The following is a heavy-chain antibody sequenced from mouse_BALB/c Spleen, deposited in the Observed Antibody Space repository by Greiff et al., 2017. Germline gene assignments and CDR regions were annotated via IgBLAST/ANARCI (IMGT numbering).Heavy chain of an antibody. CDR3: AREEDYYDYFDY. CDR1: GFTFSSYA. V-gene: IGHV5-6-5*01. CDR2: ISSGGST. D-gene: IGHD1-1*01. J-gene: IGHJ2*01. Sequence: EVMLVESGGGLVKPGGSLKLSCAASGFTFSSYAMSWVRQTPEKRLEWVASISSGGSTYYPDSVKGRFTISRDNARNILYLQMSSLRSEDTAMYYCAREEDYYDYFDYWGQGTTLTVSS.